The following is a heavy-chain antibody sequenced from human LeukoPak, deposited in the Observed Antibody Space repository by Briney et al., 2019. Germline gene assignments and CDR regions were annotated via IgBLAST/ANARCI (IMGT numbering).Heavy chain of an antibody. Sequence: PGGSLRLSCAASGFTFSTFYMRWVRQAPGKGLEWLAYISSGSSNKLYADLVGGRFSVSRDDAKNLLYLNMNSLRPEDTAVYVCARDWAGSGNYYNNPHGLDLWGQGSTVSVSS. J-gene: IGHJ6*01. V-gene: IGHV3-21*04. CDR2: ISSGSSNK. CDR3: ARDWAGSGNYYNNPHGLDL. D-gene: IGHD3-10*01. CDR1: GFTFSTFY.